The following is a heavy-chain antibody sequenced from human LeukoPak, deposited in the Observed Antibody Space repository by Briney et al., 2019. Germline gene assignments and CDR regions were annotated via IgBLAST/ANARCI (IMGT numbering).Heavy chain of an antibody. CDR1: GFTFSSYG. CDR2: IWYDGSNK. V-gene: IGHV3-33*01. CDR3: ARNYYDSSGYYYHDY. J-gene: IGHJ4*02. D-gene: IGHD3-22*01. Sequence: GGSLRLSCAASGFTFSSYGMHWVRQAPGKGLEWVAVIWYDGSNKYYADSVKGRFTISRDNSKNTLYLQMNSLRAEDTAVYYCARNYYDSSGYYYHDYWGQGTLVTVSS.